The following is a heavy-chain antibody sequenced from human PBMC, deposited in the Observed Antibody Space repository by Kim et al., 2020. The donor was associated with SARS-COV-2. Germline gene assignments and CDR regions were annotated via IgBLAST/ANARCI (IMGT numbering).Heavy chain of an antibody. Sequence: GGSLRLSCAASGFTFSSYAMSWVRQAPGKGLEWVSVIYSGGSSTYYADSVKGRFTISRDNSKNTLYLQMNSLRAEDTAVYYCALGRQWLGTDPPKFDYWGQGTLVTVSS. V-gene: IGHV3-23*03. CDR3: ALGRQWLGTDPPKFDY. J-gene: IGHJ4*02. CDR1: GFTFSSYA. D-gene: IGHD6-19*01. CDR2: IYSGGSST.